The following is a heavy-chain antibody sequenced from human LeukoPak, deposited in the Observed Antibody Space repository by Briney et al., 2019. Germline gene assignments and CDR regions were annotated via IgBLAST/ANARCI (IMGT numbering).Heavy chain of an antibody. J-gene: IGHJ5*02. CDR3: ARTVSGYYFNA. CDR2: IYYSGST. D-gene: IGHD5-12*01. Sequence: SETLSLTCTVSGGSISSSSNYWVWIRQPTGKGLEWIGSIYYSGSTYYNPSLKSRVTISVDTSKTQFSLRLSSVTAADTAVYYCARTVSGYYFNAWGPGTLVSVSS. V-gene: IGHV4-39*07. CDR1: GGSISSSSNY.